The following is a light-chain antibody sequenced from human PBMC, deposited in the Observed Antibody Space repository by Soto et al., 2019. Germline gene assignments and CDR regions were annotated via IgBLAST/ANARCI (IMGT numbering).Light chain of an antibody. CDR1: TSNIGSNT. J-gene: IGLJ2*01. Sequence: QSALTQSPSASGTPGQRVTISCFGSTSNIGSNTVSWYQQLPGTAPKLLIYGNNQRPSGVPDRFSVSESGTSASLAISRLQSDDEADYYCAAWDDSLKGVVFGGGTKVTVL. V-gene: IGLV1-44*01. CDR3: AAWDDSLKGVV. CDR2: GNN.